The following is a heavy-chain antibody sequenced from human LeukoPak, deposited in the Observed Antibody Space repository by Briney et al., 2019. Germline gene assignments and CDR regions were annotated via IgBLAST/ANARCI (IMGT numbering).Heavy chain of an antibody. CDR1: GFTFSSYA. J-gene: IGHJ4*02. CDR3: AKVLSDSSEYYFDY. D-gene: IGHD3-22*01. CDR2: ISGSGGST. Sequence: TGGSLRLSRAASGFTFSSYAMSWVRQAPGKGLEWVSAISGSGGSTYYADSVKGRFTISRDNSKNTLYLQMNSLRAEDTAVYYCAKVLSDSSEYYFDYWGQGTLVTVSS. V-gene: IGHV3-23*01.